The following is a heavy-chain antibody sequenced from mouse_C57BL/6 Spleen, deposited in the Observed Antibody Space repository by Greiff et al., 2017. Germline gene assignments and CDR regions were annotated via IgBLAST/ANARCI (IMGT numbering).Heavy chain of an antibody. CDR3: ASDYDYSYWYFDV. CDR2: ISGGGGNT. D-gene: IGHD2-4*01. CDR1: GFTFSSYT. V-gene: IGHV5-9*01. J-gene: IGHJ1*03. Sequence: EVQRVESGGGLVKPGGSLKLSCAASGFTFSSYTMSWVRQTPEKRLEWVATISGGGGNTYYPDSVKGRFTISRDNAKNTLYLQMSSLRSEDTALYYCASDYDYSYWYFDVWGTGTTVTVSS.